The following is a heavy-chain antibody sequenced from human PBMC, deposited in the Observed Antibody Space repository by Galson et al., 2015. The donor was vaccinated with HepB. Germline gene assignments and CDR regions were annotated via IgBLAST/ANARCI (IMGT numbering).Heavy chain of an antibody. J-gene: IGHJ6*02. D-gene: IGHD6-19*01. CDR2: ISGSSSYI. V-gene: IGHV3-21*01. CDR3: AREGSSGWYEALSMDV. Sequence: SLRLSCAASGFTFSSYSMNWVCQAPGKGLEWVSSISGSSSYIYYADSVKGRFTISRDNAKNSLYLQMNSLRAEDTAVYYCAREGSSGWYEALSMDVWGQGTTVTVSS. CDR1: GFTFSSYS.